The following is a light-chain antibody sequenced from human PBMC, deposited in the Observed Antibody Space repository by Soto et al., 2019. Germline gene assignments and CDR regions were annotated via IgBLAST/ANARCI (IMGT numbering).Light chain of an antibody. J-gene: IGKJ1*01. CDR1: QSISNY. Sequence: DIQMTQSPSSLSASVGERVTITCRTSQSISNYLNWYQQKPGKAPKLLIYAASSLQSGVPSRFSGSGSWTDFTLTISSLQTEDGAAYYGQQGYRTPRAFGQGTKVEIK. CDR3: QQGYRTPRA. V-gene: IGKV1-39*01. CDR2: AAS.